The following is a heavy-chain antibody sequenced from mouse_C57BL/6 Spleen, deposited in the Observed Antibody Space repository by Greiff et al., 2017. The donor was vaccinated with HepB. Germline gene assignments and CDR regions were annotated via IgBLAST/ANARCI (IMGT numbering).Heavy chain of an antibody. CDR2: INPSTGGT. V-gene: IGHV1-42*01. J-gene: IGHJ2*01. Sequence: VQLKESGPELVKPGASVKISCKASGYSFTGYYMNWVKQSPEKSLEWIGEINPSTGGTTYNQKFKAKATLTVDKSSSTAYMQLKSLTSEDPAVYYCARGDDYDDYWGQGTTLTVSS. D-gene: IGHD2-4*01. CDR3: ARGDDYDDY. CDR1: GYSFTGYY.